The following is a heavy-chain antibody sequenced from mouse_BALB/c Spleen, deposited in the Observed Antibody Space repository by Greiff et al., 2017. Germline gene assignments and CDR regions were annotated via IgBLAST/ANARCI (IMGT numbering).Heavy chain of an antibody. J-gene: IGHJ4*01. V-gene: IGHV1-54*01. CDR2: INPGSGGT. CDR1: GYAFTNYL. CDR3: AREGGYY. Sequence: QVQLQQSGAELVRPGTSVKVSCKASGYAFTNYLIEWVKQRPGQGLEWIGVINPGSGGTNYNEKFKGKATLTADKSSSTAYMQLSSLTSDDSAVYFCAREGGYYWGQGTSVTVSS.